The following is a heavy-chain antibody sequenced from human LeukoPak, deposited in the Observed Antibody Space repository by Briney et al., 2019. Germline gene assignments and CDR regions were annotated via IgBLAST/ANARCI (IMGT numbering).Heavy chain of an antibody. CDR1: GFNFNTYS. J-gene: IGHJ5*02. Sequence: PGGSLRLSCEASGFNFNTYSMAWVRQAPGKGLEWVSIISRASESIFYADSVKGRFTISRGNAKNSLYLQMNGLRAEDTAAYYCARGATDTTRWFDPWGQGTLVTVSS. D-gene: IGHD1-7*01. CDR3: ARGATDTTRWFDP. V-gene: IGHV3-21*01. CDR2: ISRASESI.